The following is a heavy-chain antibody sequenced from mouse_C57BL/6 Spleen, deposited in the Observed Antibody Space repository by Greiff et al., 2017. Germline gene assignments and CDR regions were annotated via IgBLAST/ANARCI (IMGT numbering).Heavy chain of an antibody. CDR3: ARSGGRGNLFDY. J-gene: IGHJ2*01. Sequence: QVQLQQPGAELVMPGASVKLSCKASGYTFTSYWMHWVKQRPGQGLEWIGEIDPSDSYTNYNQKFKGKSTLTVDKSSSTAYMQLSSLTSEDSAVYYCARSGGRGNLFDYWGQGTTLTVSS. V-gene: IGHV1-69*01. CDR2: IDPSDSYT. D-gene: IGHD2-1*01. CDR1: GYTFTSYW.